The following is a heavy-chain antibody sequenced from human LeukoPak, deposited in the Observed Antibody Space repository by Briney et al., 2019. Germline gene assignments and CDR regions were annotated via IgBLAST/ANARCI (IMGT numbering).Heavy chain of an antibody. CDR1: LFTFSDYY. J-gene: IGHJ6*02. D-gene: IGHD1-1*01. Sequence: VGSLRLSCAASLFTFSDYYMSSIRQAPGTGREWGSYISSSGSTIYYADTVKGRFTISRDNAKNSLYLQMNSLRAEDTAVYYCATQGTTLYGMDVWGQGTTVTVSS. V-gene: IGHV3-11*01. CDR3: ATQGTTLYGMDV. CDR2: ISSSGSTI.